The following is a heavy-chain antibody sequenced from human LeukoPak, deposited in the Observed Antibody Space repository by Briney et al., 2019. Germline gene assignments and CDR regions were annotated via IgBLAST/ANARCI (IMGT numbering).Heavy chain of an antibody. J-gene: IGHJ6*02. V-gene: IGHV3-49*04. CDR3: SRGPTQLWLYSGMDV. CDR1: VFTFGDHA. Sequence: GRSLRLSCTASVFTFGDHAMSWVRQAPGKGLEWVGFIRSKAYGGTTEYAASVKGRFIIARDDSKSIAYLQMSSLKTEDTAVYYCSRGPTQLWLYSGMDVWGQGTTVIVSS. D-gene: IGHD5-18*01. CDR2: IRSKAYGGTT.